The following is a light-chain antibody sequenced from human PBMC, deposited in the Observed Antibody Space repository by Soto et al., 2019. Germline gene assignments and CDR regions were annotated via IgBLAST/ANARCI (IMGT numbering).Light chain of an antibody. Sequence: EIVLTQSPGTLSLYPGERATLSCRASQSVSNSYLAWYQQKPGQAPRLLVYSASSRATGIPGRFSGSGSGTDFTLTISTLEPGDFAVYYCQEYGSSPVTFGQWTKMEIK. V-gene: IGKV3-20*01. J-gene: IGKJ2*01. CDR2: SAS. CDR3: QEYGSSPVT. CDR1: QSVSNSY.